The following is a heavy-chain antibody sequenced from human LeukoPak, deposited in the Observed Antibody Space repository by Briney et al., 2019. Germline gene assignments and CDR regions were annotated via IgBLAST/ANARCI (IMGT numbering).Heavy chain of an antibody. J-gene: IGHJ4*02. Sequence: GGSLRLSCAASGFTFSSYAMSWVRQAPGKGLEWVSAISGSGGSTYYADSVKGRSTISRDNSKNTLYLQMNSLRAEDTAVYYCARAPRDIVVVPAAPPYYFDYWGQGTLVTVSS. CDR1: GFTFSSYA. D-gene: IGHD2-2*01. CDR2: ISGSGGST. V-gene: IGHV3-23*01. CDR3: ARAPRDIVVVPAAPPYYFDY.